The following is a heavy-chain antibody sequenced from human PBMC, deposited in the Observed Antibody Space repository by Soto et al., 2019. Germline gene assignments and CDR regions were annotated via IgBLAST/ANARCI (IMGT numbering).Heavy chain of an antibody. J-gene: IGHJ6*02. V-gene: IGHV3-30*18. D-gene: IGHD2-2*01. Sequence: GGSLRLSCAASGFTFSSYGMHWVRQAPGKGLEWVAVISYDGSNKYYADSVKGRFTISRDNSKNTLYLQMNSLRAGDTAVYYCAKEVVPAAIVYYYYGMDVWGQGTTVTVSS. CDR3: AKEVVPAAIVYYYYGMDV. CDR1: GFTFSSYG. CDR2: ISYDGSNK.